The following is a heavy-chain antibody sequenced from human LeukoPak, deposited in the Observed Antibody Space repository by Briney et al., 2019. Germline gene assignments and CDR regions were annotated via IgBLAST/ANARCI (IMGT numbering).Heavy chain of an antibody. CDR3: ARGLNIVLMVYATQGDWFDP. D-gene: IGHD2-8*01. J-gene: IGHJ5*02. CDR2: IYYSGST. V-gene: IGHV4-30-4*08. CDR1: GGSISSGDYY. Sequence: SQTLSLTCTVSGGSISSGDYYWSWIRQPPGKGLEWIGYIYYSGSTYYNPSLKSRVTMSVDTSKNQFSLKLSSVTAADTAVYYCARGLNIVLMVYATQGDWFDPWGQGTLVTVSS.